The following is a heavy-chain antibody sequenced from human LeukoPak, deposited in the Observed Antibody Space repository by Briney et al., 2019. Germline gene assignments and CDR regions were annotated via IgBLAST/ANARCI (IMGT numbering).Heavy chain of an antibody. D-gene: IGHD3-3*01. J-gene: IGHJ4*02. CDR3: ARAGLPPEYYDFWSGTGYFDY. V-gene: IGHV4-59*01. CDR2: IYYSGST. CDR1: GGSISSYY. Sequence: PSETLSLTCTVSGGSISSYYWSWIRQPPGKGLEWIGYIYYSGSTNYNPSLKSRVTISVDTSKNQFSLKLSSVTAADTAVYYCARAGLPPEYYDFWSGTGYFDYWGQGTLVTVSS.